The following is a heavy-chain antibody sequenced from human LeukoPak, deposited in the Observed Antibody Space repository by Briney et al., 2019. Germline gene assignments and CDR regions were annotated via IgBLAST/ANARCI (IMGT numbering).Heavy chain of an antibody. Sequence: PSETLSLTCAVYGGSFSRYYWGWIRHPPGKGLEWIGSIYYSGSTYYNPSLKSRDTISVDTSKNKFSLKLSSATAADTAVYYCARQKNRCHYYDSSGYRYFDYWGQGTLVTVSS. J-gene: IGHJ4*02. CDR3: ARQKNRCHYYDSSGYRYFDY. CDR2: IYYSGST. V-gene: IGHV4-39*01. D-gene: IGHD3-22*01. CDR1: GGSFSRYY.